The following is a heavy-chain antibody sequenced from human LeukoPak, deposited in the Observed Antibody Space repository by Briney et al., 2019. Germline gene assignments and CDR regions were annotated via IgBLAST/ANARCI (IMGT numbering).Heavy chain of an antibody. J-gene: IGHJ5*02. CDR1: GDSISSYY. D-gene: IGHD3-22*01. CDR3: ARLYYDSSRYPNWFDP. CDR2: IYYSGST. V-gene: IGHV4-59*08. Sequence: NPSETLSLTCTVSGDSISSYYWSWIRQPPGKGLEWIGYIYYSGSTNYNPSLKSRVTISVDTSKNQFSLKLSSVTAADTAVYYCARLYYDSSRYPNWFDPWGQGTLATVSS.